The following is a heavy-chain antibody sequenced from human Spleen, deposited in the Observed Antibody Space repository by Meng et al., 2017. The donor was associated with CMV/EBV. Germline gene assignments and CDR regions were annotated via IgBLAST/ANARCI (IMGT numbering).Heavy chain of an antibody. CDR3: ARVCRSTSCHSLYGMDV. J-gene: IGHJ6*02. CDR2: INHSGST. Sequence: ESLKISCAASGLIFISYEMNWIRQPPGKGLEWIGEINHSGSTNYNPSLKSRVTISVDTSKNQFSLKLSSVTAADTAVYYCARVCRSTSCHSLYGMDVWGQGTTVTVSS. CDR1: GLIFISYE. V-gene: IGHV4-34*01. D-gene: IGHD2-2*01.